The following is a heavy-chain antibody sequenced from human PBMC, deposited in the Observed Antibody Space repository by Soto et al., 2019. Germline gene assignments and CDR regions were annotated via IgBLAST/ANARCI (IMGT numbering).Heavy chain of an antibody. Sequence: ASVKVSCKASGYTFTGYYMHWVRQAPGQGLEWMGWINPNSGGTNYAQKFQGWVTMTRDTSISTAYMELSRLRSDDTAVYYCARDGGYSGYDYAHYYGMDVWGQGTTVTVSS. CDR2: INPNSGGT. J-gene: IGHJ6*02. D-gene: IGHD5-12*01. CDR3: ARDGGYSGYDYAHYYGMDV. CDR1: GYTFTGYY. V-gene: IGHV1-2*04.